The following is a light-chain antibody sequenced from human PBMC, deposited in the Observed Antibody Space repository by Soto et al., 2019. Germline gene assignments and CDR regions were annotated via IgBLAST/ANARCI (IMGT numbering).Light chain of an antibody. CDR3: QQSYSN. CDR2: AAS. CDR1: QSISSY. J-gene: IGKJ1*01. Sequence: DIQMTQSPSSLSASVGDRVTITCRASQSISSYLNWYQQKPGKAPKLLIYAASSLQSGVPSRFSGSGSGTDFTLTISSLQPEDFATYYCQQSYSNLGQGPKVDIK. V-gene: IGKV1-39*01.